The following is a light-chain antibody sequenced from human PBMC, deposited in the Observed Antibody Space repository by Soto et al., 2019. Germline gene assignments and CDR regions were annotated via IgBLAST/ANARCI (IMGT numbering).Light chain of an antibody. Sequence: QSVLNQPPSASGSPGQSVTISCTGTKSDIGVYDFVSWYQHHPGKAPRLIIYEVVQRPSGVPDRFSGSKSGNTASLTVSGLQAADEADYFCKSYAGSNTYVFGSGTKVTV. V-gene: IGLV2-8*01. CDR2: EVV. CDR1: KSDIGVYDF. J-gene: IGLJ1*01. CDR3: KSYAGSNTYV.